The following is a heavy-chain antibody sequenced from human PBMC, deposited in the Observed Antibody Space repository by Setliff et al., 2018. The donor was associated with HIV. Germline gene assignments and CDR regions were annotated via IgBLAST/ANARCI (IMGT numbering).Heavy chain of an antibody. CDR2: ISAYNGNR. D-gene: IGHD1-1*01. CDR3: ARQLSNSFDY. CDR1: GYTFTSYG. J-gene: IGHJ4*02. V-gene: IGHV1-18*01. Sequence: ASVKVSCKASGYTFTSYGISWVRQAPGQGLEWMGWISAYNGNRRIQRRFQGRVTMTRDTSINTAYMELSGLTSDDTAVCYCARQLSNSFDYWGQGTLVTVSS.